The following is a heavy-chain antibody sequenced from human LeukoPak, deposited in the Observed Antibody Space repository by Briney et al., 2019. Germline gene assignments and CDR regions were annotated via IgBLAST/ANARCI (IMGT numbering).Heavy chain of an antibody. Sequence: SETLSLTCTVSGGSISSYYWSWIRQPPGKGLEWIGYIYYSGSTNYNPSLKSRVTISVDTSKNQFSLKLSSVTAADTAVYYCARARGGVRGVIIYYFDYWGQGTLVTVSS. CDR2: IYYSGST. J-gene: IGHJ4*02. CDR3: ARARGGVRGVIIYYFDY. D-gene: IGHD3-10*01. CDR1: GGSISSYY. V-gene: IGHV4-59*01.